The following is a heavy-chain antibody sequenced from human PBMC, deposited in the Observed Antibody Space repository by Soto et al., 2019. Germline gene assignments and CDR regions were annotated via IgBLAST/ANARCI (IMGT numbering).Heavy chain of an antibody. CDR1: GFTFSSYG. J-gene: IGHJ4*02. CDR3: ARDWSGGSCDY. Sequence: QVQLVESGGGVVQPGRSLRLSCAASGFTFSSYGMHWVRQAPGKGLEWVAVIWYDGSNKYYVDSVKGRFTISRDNSKNTLYLQMNSLRAEDTAVYYCARDWSGGSCDYWGQGTLVTVSS. CDR2: IWYDGSNK. D-gene: IGHD2-15*01. V-gene: IGHV3-33*01.